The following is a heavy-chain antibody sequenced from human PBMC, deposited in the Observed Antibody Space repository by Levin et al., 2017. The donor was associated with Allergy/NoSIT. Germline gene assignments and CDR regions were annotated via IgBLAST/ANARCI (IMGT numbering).Heavy chain of an antibody. CDR2: ISGSGGST. V-gene: IGHV3-23*01. CDR1: GFTFSSYA. CDR3: AKVAYRWHYYYYGMDV. Sequence: GGSLRLSCAASGFTFSSYAMSWVRQAPGKGLEWVSAISGSGGSTYYADSVKGRFTISRDNSKNTLYLQMNSLRAEDTAVYYCAKVAYRWHYYYYGMDVWGQGTTVTVSS. J-gene: IGHJ6*02. D-gene: IGHD6-13*01.